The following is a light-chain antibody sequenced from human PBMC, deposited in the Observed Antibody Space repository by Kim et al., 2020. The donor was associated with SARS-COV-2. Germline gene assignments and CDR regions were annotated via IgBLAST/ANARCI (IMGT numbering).Light chain of an antibody. J-gene: IGLJ2*01. CDR1: RLRSYY. V-gene: IGLV3-19*01. CDR2: GKN. CDR3: NTRDSNDNVV. Sequence: VALEQTVRTTFQGDRLRSYYATWDQQKPGPAPIVVIYGKNNRPSGIPDRFSGSSSGNTASLTITGTQAGDEADCYCNTRDSNDNVVFGGGTQLTVL.